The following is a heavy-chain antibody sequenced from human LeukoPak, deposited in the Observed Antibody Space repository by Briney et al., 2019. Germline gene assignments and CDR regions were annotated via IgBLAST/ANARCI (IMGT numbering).Heavy chain of an antibody. Sequence: PSETLSLTCSVSGYNINKGCYWGWVRQPLGQGLEWIGAIYHSGTTYYNPSLKNRLTFSVDTSNNQFSVRLRSVTAADTAIYYCGRYKSTLGPFDFWGQGTLVTVSS. CDR3: GRYKSTLGPFDF. CDR1: GYNINKGCY. D-gene: IGHD2/OR15-2a*01. J-gene: IGHJ4*02. V-gene: IGHV4-38-2*02. CDR2: IYHSGTT.